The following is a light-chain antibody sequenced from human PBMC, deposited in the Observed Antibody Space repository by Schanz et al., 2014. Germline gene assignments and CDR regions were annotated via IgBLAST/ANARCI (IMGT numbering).Light chain of an antibody. V-gene: IGKV1-6*01. CDR2: AAS. CDR1: QAIRND. CDR3: VQDYSSWT. Sequence: AIQMTQSPSSLSASLGDRVTITCRASQAIRNDLGWYQQKPGKAPKLLIYAASSLQSGVPSRFSGSGSGTDFTLTISSLQPEDFATYYCVQDYSSWTFGQGTKVEIK. J-gene: IGKJ1*01.